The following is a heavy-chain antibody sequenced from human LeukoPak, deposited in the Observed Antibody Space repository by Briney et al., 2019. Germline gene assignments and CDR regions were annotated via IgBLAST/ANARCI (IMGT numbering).Heavy chain of an antibody. Sequence: GGSLRLSCAASGFTFSSYGVSWVRQAPGKGLEWVSAISGSGGSTYYADSVKGRFTISRDNSKNTLYLQMNSLRAEDTAVYFCASGIRERGFDYWGQGTLVTVSS. J-gene: IGHJ4*02. V-gene: IGHV3-23*01. CDR2: ISGSGGST. CDR1: GFTFSSYG. CDR3: ASGIRERGFDY. D-gene: IGHD1-1*01.